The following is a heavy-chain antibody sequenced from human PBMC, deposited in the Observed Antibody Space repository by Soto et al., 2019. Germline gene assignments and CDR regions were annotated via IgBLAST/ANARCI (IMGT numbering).Heavy chain of an antibody. CDR3: ARDVFRDREGAFDY. J-gene: IGHJ4*02. CDR1: GFTFSSYE. CDR2: ISSSGSTI. Sequence: GGSLRLSCAASGFTFSSYEMNWVRQAPGKGLEWVSYISSSGSTIYYADSVKGRFTISRDNAKNSLYLQMNSLRAEVTAAYYCARDVFRDREGAFDYWGQGTLVTVSS. V-gene: IGHV3-48*03. D-gene: IGHD1-26*01.